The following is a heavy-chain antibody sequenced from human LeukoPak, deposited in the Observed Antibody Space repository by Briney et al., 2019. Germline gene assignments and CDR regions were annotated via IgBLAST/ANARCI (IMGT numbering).Heavy chain of an antibody. Sequence: PGGSLRLSCAASGFTFSDYYMSWIRQPPGKGLEWIGEINHSGSTNYNPSLKSRVTISVDTSKNQFSLKLSSVTAADTAVYYCARSLIYYGVNYWGQGTLVTVSS. D-gene: IGHD4-17*01. J-gene: IGHJ4*02. V-gene: IGHV4-34*01. CDR3: ARSLIYYGVNY. CDR1: GFTFSDYY. CDR2: INHSGST.